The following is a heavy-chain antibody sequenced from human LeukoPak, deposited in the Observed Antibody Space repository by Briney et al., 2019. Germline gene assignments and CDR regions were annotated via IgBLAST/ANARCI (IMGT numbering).Heavy chain of an antibody. Sequence: GGSLRLSCVASGIPFSSYWMTWVRQAPGKGLEWVANIKQDGSKKSYVDSVKGRFTISRDNAKNSLYLQMNSLRAEDTAIYYCTRVGYIDEGIDYWGQGTLVTVSS. CDR1: GIPFSSYW. CDR3: TRVGYIDEGIDY. D-gene: IGHD5-24*01. V-gene: IGHV3-7*04. CDR2: IKQDGSKK. J-gene: IGHJ4*02.